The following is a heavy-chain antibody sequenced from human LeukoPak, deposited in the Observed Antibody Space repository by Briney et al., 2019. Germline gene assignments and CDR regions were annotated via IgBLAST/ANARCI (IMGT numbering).Heavy chain of an antibody. Sequence: GGSLRLSCAASGFTFSSYGMHWVRQAPGKGLEWGAFIRYDGSNKYYADSVKGRFTISRDNSKNTLYLQMNSLRAEDTAVYYCAKARAYSDFDYWGQGTLVTVSS. CDR3: AKARAYSDFDY. J-gene: IGHJ4*02. D-gene: IGHD4/OR15-4a*01. V-gene: IGHV3-30*02. CDR1: GFTFSSYG. CDR2: IRYDGSNK.